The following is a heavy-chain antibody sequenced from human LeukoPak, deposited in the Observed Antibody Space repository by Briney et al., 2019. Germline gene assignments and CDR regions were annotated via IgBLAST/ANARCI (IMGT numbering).Heavy chain of an antibody. CDR1: GFTFSSYA. CDR2: ISSNGGST. J-gene: IGHJ4*02. V-gene: IGHV3-64*01. CDR3: AESLERYGSGSYYFY. D-gene: IGHD3-10*01. Sequence: GGSLRLSCAASGFTFSSYAMSWVRQAPGKGLEWVSAISSNGGSTYYANSVKGRFTISRDNSKNTLYLQMGSLRAEDMAVYYCAESLERYGSGSYYFYWGQGTLVTVSS.